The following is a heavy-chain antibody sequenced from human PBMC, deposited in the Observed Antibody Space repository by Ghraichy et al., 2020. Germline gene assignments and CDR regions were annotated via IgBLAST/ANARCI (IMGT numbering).Heavy chain of an antibody. CDR2: ISTSSRSI. V-gene: IGHV3-48*02. J-gene: IGHJ6*02. CDR1: GFIFSGYN. D-gene: IGHD2-21*01. Sequence: LSLTCVGSGFIFSGYNMNWVRRSPGKGLEWVAYISTSSRSIFYADSVKGRFTVSRDNAKNSLSLQMSSLRNEDTAVYYCARASRVVRFYYYDGMDVWGQGTTVTVSS. CDR3: ARASRVVRFYYYDGMDV.